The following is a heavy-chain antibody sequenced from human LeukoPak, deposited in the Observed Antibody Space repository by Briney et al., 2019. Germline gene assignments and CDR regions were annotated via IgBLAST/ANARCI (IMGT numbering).Heavy chain of an antibody. V-gene: IGHV4-38-2*02. Sequence: SETLSPTCTVSGYSINSAYYCGWIQQPPGKGLEWIGTMYHSGITYYNLSLKSRVTISVDTSKNQFSLKLNSVTAADTAVYYCARLTPGKNWFDPWGHGTLVTVS. D-gene: IGHD3-10*01. CDR3: ARLTPGKNWFDP. CDR2: MYHSGIT. CDR1: GYSINSAYY. J-gene: IGHJ5*02.